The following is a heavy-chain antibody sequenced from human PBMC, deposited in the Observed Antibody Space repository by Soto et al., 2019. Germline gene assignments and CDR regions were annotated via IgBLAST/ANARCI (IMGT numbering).Heavy chain of an antibody. D-gene: IGHD4-17*01. CDR2: IYPGDSDT. CDR1: GYSFTSYW. V-gene: IGHV5-51*01. Sequence: GESLKISCKGSGYSFTSYWIGWVRPLPGKGLEWMGIIYPGDSDTRYSPSFQGQVTISADKSISTAYLQWSSLKASDTAMYYCAGWALYADRLQGHWGQGTLVTVSS. J-gene: IGHJ1*01. CDR3: AGWALYADRLQGH.